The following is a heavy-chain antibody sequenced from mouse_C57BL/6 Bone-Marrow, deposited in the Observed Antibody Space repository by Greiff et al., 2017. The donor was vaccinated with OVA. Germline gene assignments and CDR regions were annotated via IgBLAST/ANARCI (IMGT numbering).Heavy chain of an antibody. V-gene: IGHV1-82*01. D-gene: IGHD1-1*01. CDR2: IYPGDGDT. CDR1: GYAFSSSW. J-gene: IGHJ3*01. Sequence: VQGVESGPELVKPGASVKISCKASGYAFSSSWMNWVKQRPGKGLEWIGRIYPGDGDTNYNGKFKGKATLTADKSSSTAYMQLSSLTSEDSAVYFCARSGGTVVAPWGQGTLVTVSA. CDR3: ARSGGTVVAP.